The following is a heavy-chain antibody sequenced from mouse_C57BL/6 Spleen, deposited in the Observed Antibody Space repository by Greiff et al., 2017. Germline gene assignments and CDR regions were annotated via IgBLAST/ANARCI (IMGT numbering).Heavy chain of an antibody. D-gene: IGHD2-5*01. J-gene: IGHJ2*01. CDR2: ISDGGSYT. CDR3: AREGAYYSNSGYFDY. V-gene: IGHV5-4*01. CDR1: GFTFSSYA. Sequence: EVHLVESGGGLVKPGGSLTLSCAASGFTFSSYAMSWVRQTPDTRLEWVATISDGGSYTYYPDNVKGRFTISRDNAKNNLYLQMSHLKSEDTAMYYCAREGAYYSNSGYFDYWGQGTTLTVSS.